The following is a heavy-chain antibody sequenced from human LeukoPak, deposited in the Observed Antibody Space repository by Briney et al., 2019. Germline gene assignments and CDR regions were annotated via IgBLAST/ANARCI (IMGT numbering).Heavy chain of an antibody. V-gene: IGHV3-23*01. Sequence: GSLRLSCAASGFTFSSYAMSWVRQAPGKGLEWVSAISGSGGSTYYADSVKGRFTISRDNSKNTLYLQMNSLKTEDTAVYYCTTEVDYLFDYWGQGTLVTVSS. CDR3: TTEVDYLFDY. CDR1: GFTFSSYA. CDR2: ISGSGGST. D-gene: IGHD3/OR15-3a*01. J-gene: IGHJ4*02.